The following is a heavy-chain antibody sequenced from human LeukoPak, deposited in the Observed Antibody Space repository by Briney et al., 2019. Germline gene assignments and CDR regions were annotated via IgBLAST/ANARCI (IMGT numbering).Heavy chain of an antibody. V-gene: IGHV3-23*01. CDR2: ISGSGGST. CDR1: GFTFSSYA. CDR3: ANSPSIAVAGKVY. J-gene: IGHJ4*02. Sequence: GGSLRLSCAASGFTFSSYAMSWVRQAPGKGLEWVSAISGSGGSTYYADSVKGRFTISRDNSKNTLYLQMNSLRAEDTAVYYCANSPSIAVAGKVYWGQGTLVTVSS. D-gene: IGHD6-19*01.